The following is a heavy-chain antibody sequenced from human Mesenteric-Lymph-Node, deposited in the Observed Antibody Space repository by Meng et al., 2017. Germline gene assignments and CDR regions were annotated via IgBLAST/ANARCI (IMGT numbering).Heavy chain of an antibody. V-gene: IGHV4-39*01. J-gene: IGHJ5*02. CDR2: IGHSGTT. D-gene: IGHD6-19*01. CDR1: GGSISTSGYY. Sequence: PQLQESGPGRVKPSEALSLTCSVSGGSISTSGYYWGWIRQPPGKGLEWIGSIGHSGTTYYTPSLRRRVTVSIDTSKNQFSLEVTSVTAADTAVYYCVRSSGWVRTGFDPWGQGTLVTVSS. CDR3: VRSSGWVRTGFDP.